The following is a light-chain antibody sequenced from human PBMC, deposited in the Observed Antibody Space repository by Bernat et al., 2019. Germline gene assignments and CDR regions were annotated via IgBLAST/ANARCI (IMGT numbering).Light chain of an antibody. CDR2: DVT. J-gene: IGLJ1*01. CDR3: CSYAGSYTSAF. CDR1: SSDVGGYNY. Sequence: QSALTQPRSVSGSPGQSVAISCTGTSSDVGGYNYVSWYQQYPGKAPKLMIYDVTKRPSGVPDRFSGSKSGNTASLTISGLQAEDEADYYCCSYAGSYTSAFFGTGTKVTVL. V-gene: IGLV2-11*01.